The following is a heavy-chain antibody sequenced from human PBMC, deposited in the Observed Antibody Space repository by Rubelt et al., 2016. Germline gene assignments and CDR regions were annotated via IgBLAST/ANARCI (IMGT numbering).Heavy chain of an antibody. Sequence: QLQLQESGPGLVKPSETLSLTCTVSGGSISSSSYYWGWIRQPPGKGLEWIGSIYYSGSTYYNPSLKSWVTISVGTSKNQFSRKLSSVTAADTALYYCARDERLDGYNTFFDYWGQGTLVTVSS. D-gene: IGHD5-24*01. V-gene: IGHV4-39*07. CDR1: GGSISSSSYY. CDR2: IYYSGST. J-gene: IGHJ4*02. CDR3: ARDERLDGYNTFFDY.